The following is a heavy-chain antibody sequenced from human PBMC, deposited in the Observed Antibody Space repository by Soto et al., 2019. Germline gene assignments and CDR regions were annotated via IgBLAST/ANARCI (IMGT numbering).Heavy chain of an antibody. CDR2: IIPILGIA. CDR1: GGTFSSYT. Sequence: GASVNVSCKASGGTFSSYTISWVRQAPGQGLEWMGRIIPILGIANYAQKFQGRVTITADKSTSTAYMELSSLRSEDTAVYYCARIEYCSSTSCHKIDYWGQGTLVTVSS. D-gene: IGHD2-2*02. J-gene: IGHJ4*02. V-gene: IGHV1-69*02. CDR3: ARIEYCSSTSCHKIDY.